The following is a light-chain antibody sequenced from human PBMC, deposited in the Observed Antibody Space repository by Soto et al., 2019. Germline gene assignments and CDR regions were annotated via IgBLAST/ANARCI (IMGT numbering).Light chain of an antibody. CDR1: QGISSAY. CDR3: QQLNSYPLT. V-gene: IGKV1-9*01. Sequence: DIRFTQSPSFLSASVGDRVTITCRASQGISSAYLAWYQQTPGKAPKILIYAASTLQSGVPSRFSGRGSGTDFTLTISSLQPEDFATYYCQQLNSYPLTFGGGTKVDI. CDR2: AAS. J-gene: IGKJ4*01.